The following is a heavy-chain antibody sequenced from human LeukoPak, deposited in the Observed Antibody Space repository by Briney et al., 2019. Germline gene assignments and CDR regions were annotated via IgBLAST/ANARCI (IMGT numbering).Heavy chain of an antibody. CDR3: ARGMGATYYFDY. V-gene: IGHV3-53*01. CDR1: GFTVSSNY. Sequence: GGSLRLSCAASGFTVSSNYMSWVRQAPGKRLEWVSVIYSGGSTYYADSVKGRFTISRDNSKNTLYLQMNSLRAEDTAVYYCARGMGATYYFDYWGQGTLVTVSS. D-gene: IGHD1-26*01. J-gene: IGHJ4*02. CDR2: IYSGGST.